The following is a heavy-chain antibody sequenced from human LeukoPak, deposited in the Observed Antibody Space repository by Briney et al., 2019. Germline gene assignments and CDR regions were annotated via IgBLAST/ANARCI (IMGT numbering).Heavy chain of an antibody. V-gene: IGHV4-59*01. J-gene: IGHJ5*02. CDR2: IFYSGST. CDR3: ARTTVNNWFDP. D-gene: IGHD4-17*01. Sequence: SETLSLTCTVSGDSISNFYWSWVRQPPGKGLEWIGYIFYSGSTNYNPSLKSRVTISVDTSKNQFSLKLSSVTAADTAVYYRARTTVNNWFDPWGQGTLVTVSS. CDR1: GDSISNFY.